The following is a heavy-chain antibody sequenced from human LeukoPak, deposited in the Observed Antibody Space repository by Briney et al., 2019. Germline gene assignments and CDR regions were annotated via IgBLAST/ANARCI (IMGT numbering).Heavy chain of an antibody. CDR3: AKDLPKTYGSGSYYKGGYYFEH. J-gene: IGHJ4*02. V-gene: IGHV3-48*01. D-gene: IGHD3-10*01. Sequence: GGSLRLSCAASGFTFGSYSMNWVRQAPGKGLEWVSFISSLSGTREYADSVKGRFTISRDNSKNTLYLQMNSLRVEDTAIYYCAKDLPKTYGSGSYYKGGYYFEHWGQGTLVTVSS. CDR2: ISSLSGTR. CDR1: GFTFGSYS.